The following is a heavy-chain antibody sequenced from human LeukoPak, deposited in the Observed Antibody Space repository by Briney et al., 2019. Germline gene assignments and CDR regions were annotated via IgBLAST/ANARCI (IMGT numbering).Heavy chain of an antibody. CDR2: LFYNGNT. CDR1: GGSIRSSY. CDR3: ARDQGWGDWYFDL. V-gene: IGHV4-59*01. J-gene: IGHJ2*01. Sequence: SETLSLTCTVSGGSIRSSYWSWIRQPPGKRLEWIGYLFYNGNTNYNSSLKSRVTISVDTSKNQFSLKLNSLTAADTAVYFCARDQGWGDWYFDLWGRGTLVTVSS. D-gene: IGHD3-10*01.